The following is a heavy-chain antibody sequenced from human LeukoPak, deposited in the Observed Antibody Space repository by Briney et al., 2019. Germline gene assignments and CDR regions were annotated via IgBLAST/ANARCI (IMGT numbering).Heavy chain of an antibody. J-gene: IGHJ4*02. Sequence: GGSLRLSCAASGFTFSSYAMSWVRQAPGKGLEWVSAISGSGGSTYYADSVKGRFTISRDNSKNTLYLQMNSLRAEDTAVYYCAKDSKASWNYVVVSPFDYWGQGTLVTVSS. V-gene: IGHV3-23*01. D-gene: IGHD1-7*01. CDR2: ISGSGGST. CDR3: AKDSKASWNYVVVSPFDY. CDR1: GFTFSSYA.